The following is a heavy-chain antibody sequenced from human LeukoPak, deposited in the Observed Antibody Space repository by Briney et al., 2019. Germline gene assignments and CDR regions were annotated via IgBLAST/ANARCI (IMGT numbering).Heavy chain of an antibody. D-gene: IGHD5-24*01. CDR3: VRGFDGYFGFDL. Sequence: GGSLRLSCAASGFIFSTYWMSCVRLAPGKGLEWVANINQDGSEKFYVDSVKGRFTISRDNGKNSLYVQMNSLRAEDTAVYYCVRGFDGYFGFDLWGQGTMVTVSS. CDR1: GFIFSTYW. CDR2: INQDGSEK. V-gene: IGHV3-7*05. J-gene: IGHJ3*01.